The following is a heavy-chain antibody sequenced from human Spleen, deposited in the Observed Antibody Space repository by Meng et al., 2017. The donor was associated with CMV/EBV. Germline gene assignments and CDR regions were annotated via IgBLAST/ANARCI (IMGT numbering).Heavy chain of an antibody. D-gene: IGHD3-3*01. V-gene: IGHV3-15*01. Sequence: GESLKISCAASGFTFSNAWMSWVRQAPGKGLEWVGRIKSKTDGGTTDYAAPVKGRFTISRDDSKNTLYLQMNSLRAEDTAVYYCARDSGRYYDFWLAHWGQGTLVTVSS. J-gene: IGHJ5*02. CDR2: IKSKTDGGTT. CDR1: GFTFSNAW. CDR3: ARDSGRYYDFWLAH.